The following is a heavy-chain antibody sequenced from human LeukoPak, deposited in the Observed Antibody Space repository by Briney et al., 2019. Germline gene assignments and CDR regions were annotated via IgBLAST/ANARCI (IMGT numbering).Heavy chain of an antibody. CDR3: ARERARAPNWFDP. J-gene: IGHJ5*02. Sequence: GGSLRLSCAASGFTFSSYAMHWVRQAPGKGLEWVAVISYDGSNKYYADSVKGRFTISRDNSKNMLYLQMNSLRAEDTAVYYCARERARAPNWFDPWGQGTLVTVSS. V-gene: IGHV3-30*04. CDR2: ISYDGSNK. CDR1: GFTFSSYA.